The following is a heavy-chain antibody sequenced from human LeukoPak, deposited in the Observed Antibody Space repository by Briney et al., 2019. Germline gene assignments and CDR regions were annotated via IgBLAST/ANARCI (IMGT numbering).Heavy chain of an antibody. V-gene: IGHV4-39*01. D-gene: IGHD1-26*01. Sequence: KPSETLSLTCTVSGGSISSSSYYWGWIRQPPGKGLEWIGSIYYSGSTYYNPSLKSRVTISVDTSKNQFSLKLSSVTAADTAVYYCASGELPPPFDYWGQGTLVTVSS. CDR1: GGSISSSSYY. J-gene: IGHJ4*02. CDR3: ASGELPPPFDY. CDR2: IYYSGST.